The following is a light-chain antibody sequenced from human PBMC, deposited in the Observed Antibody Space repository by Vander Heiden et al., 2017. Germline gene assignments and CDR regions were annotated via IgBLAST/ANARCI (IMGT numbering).Light chain of an antibody. CDR1: QSISSA. J-gene: IGKJ4*01. V-gene: IGKV1-13*02. CDR2: DAS. Sequence: AIQLIQSPSSLSAAVGDRVTITCRASQSISSALAWYQQKPGKAPKLLIYDASSLENGVPSRFSGNGSGTEFNLTISSLQPEDITNYYCRQCNRYGVTFGGGTKVEIK. CDR3: RQCNRYGVT.